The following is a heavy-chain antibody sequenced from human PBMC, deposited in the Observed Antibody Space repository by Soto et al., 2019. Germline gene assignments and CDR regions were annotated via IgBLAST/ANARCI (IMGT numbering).Heavy chain of an antibody. CDR1: GYSFRTHG. CDR2: ISTYDDKT. J-gene: IGHJ5*02. Sequence: QVQLVQSGAEVKTPGASVKVSCRASGYSFRTHGISWVRQAPGQGLEWMGWISTYDDKTNFPQKFQGRITMTTDTSTSTAYMELRSLRSDDTAVYFCARDLGYCNSSGCFRNWFDPWCQGTLVTVSS. CDR3: ARDLGYCNSSGCFRNWFDP. D-gene: IGHD2-15*01. V-gene: IGHV1-18*01.